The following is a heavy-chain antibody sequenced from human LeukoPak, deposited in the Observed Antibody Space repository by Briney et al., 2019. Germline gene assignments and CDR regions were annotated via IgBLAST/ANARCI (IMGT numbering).Heavy chain of an antibody. CDR1: GYTFTSYY. Sequence: GATVKVSCKASGYTFTSYYMHWVRQAPGQGLEWMGWINPNSGGTNYAQKFQGRVTMTRDTSISTAYMELSRLRSDDTAVYYCARDDPYDFWGTLWFDPWGQGTLVTVSS. CDR3: ARDDPYDFWGTLWFDP. J-gene: IGHJ5*02. D-gene: IGHD3-3*01. CDR2: INPNSGGT. V-gene: IGHV1-2*02.